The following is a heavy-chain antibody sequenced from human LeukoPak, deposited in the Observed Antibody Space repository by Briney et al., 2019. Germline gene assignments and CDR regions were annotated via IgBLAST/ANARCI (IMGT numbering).Heavy chain of an antibody. Sequence: GGPLRLSCAASGFTFSSYSMNWVRQAPGQGLEWVSSITGSTRTTYYTDSVKGRFIISRDNSKNTLYLQMNSLRAEDTAVYYCAKDQLNRFCSGGSCSVTHDYWGQGTLVTVSS. CDR2: ITGSTRTT. CDR3: AKDQLNRFCSGGSCSVTHDY. V-gene: IGHV3-23*01. CDR1: GFTFSSYS. J-gene: IGHJ4*02. D-gene: IGHD2-15*01.